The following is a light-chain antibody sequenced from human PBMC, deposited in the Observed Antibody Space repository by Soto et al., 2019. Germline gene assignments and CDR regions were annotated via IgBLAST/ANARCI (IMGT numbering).Light chain of an antibody. V-gene: IGKV1-39*01. CDR1: QSISSY. J-gene: IGKJ5*01. CDR3: QQSYSTPIT. Sequence: DIQLTQSPSSLSASVEEIVTITCRASQSISSYLNWYQQEPGQAPTFLIYAASSLQSGVPSRFSGSGSGTDFTLTISSLQPEDFATYYCQQSYSTPITFGQGTRLEIK. CDR2: AAS.